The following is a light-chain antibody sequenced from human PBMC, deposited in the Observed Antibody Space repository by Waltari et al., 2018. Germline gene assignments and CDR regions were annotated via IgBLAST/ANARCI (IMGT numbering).Light chain of an antibody. V-gene: IGLV1-44*01. CDR1: SSNIGSNT. Sequence: QSVLTQPPSASGTPGQRVTISCSGSSSNIGSNTVNWYQQLPGTAPKLLIYSNNQRPSGGPDRFSGSKSGTASSRAISGLQSEDEADYYCAAGDDSLNGVVFGGGTKLTVL. J-gene: IGLJ2*01. CDR3: AAGDDSLNGVV. CDR2: SNN.